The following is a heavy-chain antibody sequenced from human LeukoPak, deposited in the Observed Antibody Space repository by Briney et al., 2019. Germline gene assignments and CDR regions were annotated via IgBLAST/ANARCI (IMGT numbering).Heavy chain of an antibody. CDR3: ARNLIPEQLVLNF. J-gene: IGHJ4*02. Sequence: SETLSLTCTVSGGSISNYYWNWIRQPPGKGLEGIGYIYYTGSTNYNPSLKSRVTMSVDTSKNQFSLNLKSVTPEDTAVYYCARNLIPEQLVLNFWGQGTLVTVSS. D-gene: IGHD6-13*01. CDR2: IYYTGST. CDR1: GGSISNYY. V-gene: IGHV4-59*01.